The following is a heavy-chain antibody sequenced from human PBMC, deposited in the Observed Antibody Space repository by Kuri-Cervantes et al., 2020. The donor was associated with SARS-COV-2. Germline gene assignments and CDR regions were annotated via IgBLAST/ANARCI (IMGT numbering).Heavy chain of an antibody. CDR3: ARQREMATIPDAFDI. V-gene: IGHV4-39*01. D-gene: IGHD5-24*01. CDR2: IYYSGST. CDR1: GGSISSSSYY. J-gene: IGHJ3*02. Sequence: SETLSLTCTVSGGSISSSSYYWGWIRQPPGKGLEWIGSIYYSGSTYYNPSLKSRVTISVDTSKNQFSLKLSSVTAADTAVYYCARQREMATIPDAFDIWGRGTMVTVSS.